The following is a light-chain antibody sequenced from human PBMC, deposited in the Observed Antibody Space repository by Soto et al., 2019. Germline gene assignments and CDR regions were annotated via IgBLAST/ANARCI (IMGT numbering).Light chain of an antibody. CDR3: RSYTSSTTVL. CDR2: DVT. J-gene: IGLJ2*01. CDR1: SSDIGGSNS. Sequence: QSALTQPASVSGSPGQSITISCTGTSSDIGGSNSVSWYQQHPGKAPKLMIYDVTNRLSWVSTRFSGSKSVNTDSLTISGLQVEDAADYYCRSYTSSTTVLFGGGTKLTVL. V-gene: IGLV2-14*03.